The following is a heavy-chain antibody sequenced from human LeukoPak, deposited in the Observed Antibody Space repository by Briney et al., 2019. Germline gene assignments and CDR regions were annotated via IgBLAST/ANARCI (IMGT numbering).Heavy chain of an antibody. CDR3: ARVSETVVTRSSYYFDY. Sequence: SQTLSLTCTVSGGSISSGGYYWSWIRQHPGTGLEWIGYIYYSGSTNYNPSLKSRVTISVDTSKNQFSLKLSSVTAADTAVYYCARVSETVVTRSSYYFDYWGQGTLVTVSS. CDR2: IYYSGST. J-gene: IGHJ4*02. CDR1: GGSISSGGYY. V-gene: IGHV4-31*03. D-gene: IGHD4-23*01.